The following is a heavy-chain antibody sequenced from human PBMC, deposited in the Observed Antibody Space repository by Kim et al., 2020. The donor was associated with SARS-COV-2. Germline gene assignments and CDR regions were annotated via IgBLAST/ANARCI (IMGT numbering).Heavy chain of an antibody. CDR1: GGSVSSSSYY. CDR2: ILYGGNT. Sequence: SETLSLTCTVSGGSVSSSSYYWGWFRQPPGRGLEWIGSILYGGNTYYNPSLKSRLTISIDTSRNQFSLRLSSVTAADTALYYCAPYYYGSGSFIPIWGQGTMVTVSS. D-gene: IGHD3-10*01. J-gene: IGHJ3*02. CDR3: APYYYGSGSFIPI. V-gene: IGHV4-39*01.